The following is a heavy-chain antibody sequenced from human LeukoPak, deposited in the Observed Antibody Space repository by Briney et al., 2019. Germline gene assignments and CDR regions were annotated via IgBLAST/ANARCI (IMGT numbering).Heavy chain of an antibody. CDR1: GFTFSSYS. D-gene: IGHD3-10*01. CDR2: ISSSSSYI. J-gene: IGHJ4*02. CDR3: SPGKGNCYGSGSYPQEGY. Sequence: AGGSLRLSCAASGFTFSSYSMNWVRQAPGKGLEWVSSISSSSSYIYYADSLKGRFTISRANAKNSLYLQMNSLRAEDTAVYYCSPGKGNCYGSGSYPQEGYWGQGTLVTVSS. V-gene: IGHV3-21*01.